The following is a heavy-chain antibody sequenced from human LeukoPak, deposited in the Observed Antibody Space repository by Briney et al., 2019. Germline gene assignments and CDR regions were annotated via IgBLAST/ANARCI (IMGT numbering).Heavy chain of an antibody. D-gene: IGHD1-26*01. CDR1: GFTFSSYG. V-gene: IGHV3-30*02. CDR2: IRYDGSNK. J-gene: IGHJ4*02. Sequence: RSGGSLRPSCAASGFTFSSYGMHWVRQAPGKGLEWVPFIRYDGSNKYYADSVKGRFTISRDNSKNTLYLQMNSLKTEDTAVYYCTTRGGSFSIFDYWGQGTLVTVSS. CDR3: TTRGGSFSIFDY.